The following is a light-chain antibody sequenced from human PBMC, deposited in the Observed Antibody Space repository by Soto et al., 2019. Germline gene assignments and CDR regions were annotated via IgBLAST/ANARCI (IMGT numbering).Light chain of an antibody. CDR2: LGS. CDR3: MQALQTPLFT. J-gene: IGKJ3*01. Sequence: DIVMTQSPLSLPVTPGEPASISCRSSQSLLHSNGYNYLDWYLQKPGQSPQLLIYLGSNRASGVPDRFNGSGSGTDFTLKISRVEAEDVGVYYCMQALQTPLFTFGPGTKVDIK. V-gene: IGKV2-28*01. CDR1: QSLLHSNGYNY.